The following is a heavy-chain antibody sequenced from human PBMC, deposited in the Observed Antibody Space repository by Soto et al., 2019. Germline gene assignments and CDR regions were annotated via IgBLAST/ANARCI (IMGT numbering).Heavy chain of an antibody. CDR1: GFTFSSYV. J-gene: IGHJ6*02. V-gene: IGHV3-33*01. CDR2: IWYDGSNK. Sequence: QVQLVESGGGVVQPGRSLRLSCAASGFTFSSYVMHWVRQAPGKGLEWVAVIWYDGSNKYYADSVKGRFTISRDNSKNTLYLPMNSLRAEDTAVYYCARRFSPGLRYYYYGMDVWGQGTTVTVSS. CDR3: ARRFSPGLRYYYYGMDV. D-gene: IGHD3-16*01.